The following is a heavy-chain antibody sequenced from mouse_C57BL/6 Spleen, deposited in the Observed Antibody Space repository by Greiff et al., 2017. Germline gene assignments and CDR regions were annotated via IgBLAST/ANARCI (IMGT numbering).Heavy chain of an antibody. V-gene: IGHV1-54*01. D-gene: IGHD1-1*01. CDR2: INPGSGGT. Sequence: VKLQQSGAELVRPGTSVKVSCKASGYAFTNYLIEWAKQRPGQGLEWIGVINPGSGGTNYNEKFKGKATLTADKSSSTAYMQLSSLTSEDSAVYFCARSHYYGSSPFDYWGQGTTLTVSS. CDR3: ARSHYYGSSPFDY. J-gene: IGHJ2*01. CDR1: GYAFTNYL.